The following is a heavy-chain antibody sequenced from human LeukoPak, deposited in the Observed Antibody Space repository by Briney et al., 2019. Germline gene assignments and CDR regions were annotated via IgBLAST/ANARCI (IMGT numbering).Heavy chain of an antibody. CDR3: AHSGLITTVWLYMFDY. D-gene: IGHD4-17*01. Sequence: ESGPTLVKPTQTLTLTCTFSGFSLSTGGVGVGWIRQPPGKALEWLPLSYWDDDKRYSPSLKSRLTITKDTSKNQVVLTMTNMDPVDTATYYCAHSGLITTVWLYMFDYWGQGTLVTVSS. CDR2: SYWDDDK. CDR1: GFSLSTGGVG. J-gene: IGHJ4*02. V-gene: IGHV2-5*02.